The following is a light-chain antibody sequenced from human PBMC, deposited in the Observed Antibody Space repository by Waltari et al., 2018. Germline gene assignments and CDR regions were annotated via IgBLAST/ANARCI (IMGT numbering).Light chain of an antibody. J-gene: IGKJ1*01. CDR1: QSLLYSNGYNY. CDR3: MQAQQAPWT. Sequence: EIVMTQYPLSLPVTPGEPASISCSSRQSLLYSNGYNYLHWYLHEPGQSPQLLIYLGSTRASGVPDRFSGSGSGTDFTLKISRVEAEDVGVYYCMQAQQAPWTFGQGTKVEIK. V-gene: IGKV2-28*01. CDR2: LGS.